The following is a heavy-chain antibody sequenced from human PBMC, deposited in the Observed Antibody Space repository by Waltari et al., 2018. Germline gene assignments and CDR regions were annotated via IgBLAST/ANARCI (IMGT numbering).Heavy chain of an antibody. D-gene: IGHD2-15*01. CDR1: GFTFNNYA. CDR3: VKAPRPNCSGVRCYHLDY. CDR2: ITGSGVGT. Sequence: EVQLLESGGGLVQPGGSLRLSCAASGFTFNNYAMNWVRQAPVKGREWGSSITGSGVGTYHAESVGGRFTISRDNSNNKIFLQMNSLRAEDTAVYYCVKAPRPNCSGVRCYHLDYWGQGTLVTVSS. J-gene: IGHJ4*02. V-gene: IGHV3-23*01.